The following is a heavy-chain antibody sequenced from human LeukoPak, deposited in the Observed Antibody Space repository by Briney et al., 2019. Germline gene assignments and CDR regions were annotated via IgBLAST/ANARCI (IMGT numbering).Heavy chain of an antibody. CDR1: GDSITSGSYY. J-gene: IGHJ4*02. CDR2: IFISGGT. Sequence: SETLSLTCTVSGDSITSGSYYWSWIRQPAGKGLEWIGRIFISGGTNYNPSLRSRVTISVDTSKNQFSLKLSSVTAADTAVYYCARVSGYSYGPPYYFDYWGQGTLVTVSS. D-gene: IGHD5-18*01. V-gene: IGHV4-61*02. CDR3: ARVSGYSYGPPYYFDY.